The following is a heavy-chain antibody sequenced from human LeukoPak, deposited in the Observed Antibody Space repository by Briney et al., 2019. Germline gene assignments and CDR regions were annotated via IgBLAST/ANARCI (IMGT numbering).Heavy chain of an antibody. D-gene: IGHD3-22*01. CDR2: ISAYNGNT. J-gene: IGHJ4*02. CDR3: ARDLYYYDSSGYCGY. CDR1: GYTFTSYY. V-gene: IGHV1-18*04. Sequence: ASVKVSCKASGYTFTSYYMHWVRQAPGQGLEWMGWISAYNGNTNYAQKLQGRVTMTTDTSTSTAYMELRSLRSDDTAVYYCARDLYYYDSSGYCGYWGQGTLVTVSS.